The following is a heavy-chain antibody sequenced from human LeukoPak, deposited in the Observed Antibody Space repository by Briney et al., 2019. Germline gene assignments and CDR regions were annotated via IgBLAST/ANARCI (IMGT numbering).Heavy chain of an antibody. CDR1: GGTFSSYA. D-gene: IGHD2-2*01. Sequence: GASVKVSCKASGGTFSSYAISWVRQAPGQGLEWMGGIIPIFGTANYAQKFQGRVTITADESTSTAYMELSSLRSKDTAVYYCARGYCSSTSCYDGSYYYYMDVWGKGTTVTVSS. CDR3: ARGYCSSTSCYDGSYYYYMDV. CDR2: IIPIFGTA. J-gene: IGHJ6*03. V-gene: IGHV1-69*13.